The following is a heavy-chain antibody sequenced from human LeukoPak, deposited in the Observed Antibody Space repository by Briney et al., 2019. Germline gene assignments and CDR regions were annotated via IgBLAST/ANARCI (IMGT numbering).Heavy chain of an antibody. CDR2: ISGSGGGT. D-gene: IGHD2-15*01. V-gene: IGHV3-23*01. Sequence: GGPLRLSCTASGFTFSNYAMNWVRQAPGKGLEWVSGISGSGGGTYYADSVKGRFTISRDNSKNTLYLQINSLRAEDTALYYCAKTYCSGGSCYVTYYYYGMDVWGQGTTVTVSS. J-gene: IGHJ6*02. CDR3: AKTYCSGGSCYVTYYYYGMDV. CDR1: GFTFSNYA.